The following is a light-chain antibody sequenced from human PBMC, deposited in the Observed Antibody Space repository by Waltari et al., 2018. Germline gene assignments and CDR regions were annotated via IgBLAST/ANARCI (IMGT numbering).Light chain of an antibody. Sequence: IHVTQSPSTLSASIGVRVTITCRSSHFNSWLAWYQQKPGRAPSLLIYKKSNLQPGVPSRYSGSGSGTEFALTISSLQPDDFATYYCQQYDGSSQYTFGQGT. CDR2: KKS. CDR1: HFNSW. CDR3: QQYDGSSQYT. J-gene: IGKJ2*01. V-gene: IGKV1-5*03.